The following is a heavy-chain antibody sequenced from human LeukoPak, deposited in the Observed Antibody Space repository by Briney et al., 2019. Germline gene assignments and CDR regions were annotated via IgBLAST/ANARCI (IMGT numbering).Heavy chain of an antibody. V-gene: IGHV3-23*01. D-gene: IGHD4-11*01. CDR2: ISGSGGIT. CDR3: AKVLTTVTTLAGFDS. Sequence: GGSLRLSCAASGFTFSSYAMTWVRQAPGKGLEWVSVISGSGGITYYADSVKGRFTISRDNSKNTLYLQMNGLRAEDTAVYYCAKVLTTVTTLAGFDSWGQGTLVTVSS. CDR1: GFTFSSYA. J-gene: IGHJ4*02.